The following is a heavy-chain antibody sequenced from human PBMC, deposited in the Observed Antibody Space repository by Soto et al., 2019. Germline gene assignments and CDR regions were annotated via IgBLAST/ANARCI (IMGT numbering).Heavy chain of an antibody. CDR2: ISGSGGST. V-gene: IGHV3-23*01. J-gene: IGHJ6*02. CDR1: GFTFSSYA. Sequence: PGGSLRLSCAASGFTFSSYAMSWVRQAPGKGLGWVSAISGSGGSTYYADSVKGRFTISRDNSKNTLYLQMNSLRAEDTAVYYCASRDYYCYYGMDVWGQGTTVTVSS. CDR3: ASRDYYCYYGMDV.